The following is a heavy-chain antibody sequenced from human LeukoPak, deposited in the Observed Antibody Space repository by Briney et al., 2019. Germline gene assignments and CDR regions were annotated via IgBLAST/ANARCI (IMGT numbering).Heavy chain of an antibody. CDR2: IYYSGST. V-gene: IGHV4-59*01. J-gene: IGHJ4*02. CDR3: ARGADSSGYYSIFYFDY. D-gene: IGHD3-22*01. CDR1: GGSTSSYY. Sequence: PSETLSLTCTVSGGSTSSYYWSWIRQPPGKGLEWIGYIYYSGSTNYNPSLKSRVTISVDTSKNQFSLKLSSVTAADTAVYYCARGADSSGYYSIFYFDYWGQGTLVTVSS.